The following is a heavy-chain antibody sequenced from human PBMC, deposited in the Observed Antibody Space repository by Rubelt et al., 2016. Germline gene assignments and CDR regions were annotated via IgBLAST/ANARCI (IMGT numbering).Heavy chain of an antibody. CDR3: ARDEIAVAGATDY. Sequence: EVQLVESGGGLVQPGGSLRLSCVASGFTISSYSMNWVRQAPGKGLEWISYISSSSNTIHYAESVKGRFTISRDNANNSLSLQMSSLRDEDTAVYYCARDEIAVAGATDYWGQGTRVTVSA. J-gene: IGHJ4*02. D-gene: IGHD6-19*01. CDR1: GFTISSYS. CDR2: ISSSSNTI. V-gene: IGHV3-48*02.